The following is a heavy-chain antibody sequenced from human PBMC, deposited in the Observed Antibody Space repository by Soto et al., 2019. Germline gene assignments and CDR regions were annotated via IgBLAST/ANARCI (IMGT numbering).Heavy chain of an antibody. D-gene: IGHD3-22*01. Sequence: SETLSLTCAVSGGSIRSGGYSWSWIKQPPGKGLEWIGYIYHSGSTYYNPSLKSRVTISVDRSKNQFSLKLSSVTAADTAVYYCARAPKYYYDSSGYYAAFDIWGQGTMVTVSS. V-gene: IGHV4-30-2*01. CDR3: ARAPKYYYDSSGYYAAFDI. J-gene: IGHJ3*02. CDR1: GGSIRSGGYS. CDR2: IYHSGST.